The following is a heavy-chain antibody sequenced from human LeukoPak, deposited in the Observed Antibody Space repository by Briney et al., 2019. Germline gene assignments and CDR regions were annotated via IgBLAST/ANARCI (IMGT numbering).Heavy chain of an antibody. D-gene: IGHD2-2*01. CDR2: IKQDGSEK. Sequence: QPGGSLRLSCAASGFTFSSYEMDWVRQAPGKGLEWVANIKQDGSEKYYVDSVKGRFTISRDNAKNSVYLQVSSLRVEDTAVYYCVASTMPAAFDIWGQGTMVTVS. J-gene: IGHJ3*02. CDR3: VASTMPAAFDI. V-gene: IGHV3-7*02. CDR1: GFTFSSYE.